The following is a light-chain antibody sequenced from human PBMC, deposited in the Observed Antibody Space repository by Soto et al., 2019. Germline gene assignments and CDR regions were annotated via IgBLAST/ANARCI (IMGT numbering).Light chain of an antibody. J-gene: IGKJ2*01. CDR3: QQYTSYPYT. V-gene: IGKV1-5*01. Sequence: DIQMTQSPSTLSASVGDRVTITCRATQSIGASLAWYQQQPGKGPKLLIYDASTLETGVPTRFSGSGSGTEFTVTISSLQPDDFASYDCQQYTSYPYTFGQGTKLMI. CDR2: DAS. CDR1: QSIGAS.